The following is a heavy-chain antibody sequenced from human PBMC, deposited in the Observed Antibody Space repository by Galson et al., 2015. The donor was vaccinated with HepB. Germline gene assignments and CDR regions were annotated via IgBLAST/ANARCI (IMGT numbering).Heavy chain of an antibody. CDR1: GFTFSDHY. D-gene: IGHD5-24*01. CDR3: VRGYNGFDS. Sequence: SLRLSCAVSGFTFSDHYMDWVRQAPGKGLEWVGRSRNKLHSYSTEYGTPVKGRFTISRDFSKNSLLLQMNSLKTEDTAVYYCVRGYNGFDSWGQGTLVTVTS. V-gene: IGHV3-72*01. CDR2: SRNKLHSYST. J-gene: IGHJ5*01.